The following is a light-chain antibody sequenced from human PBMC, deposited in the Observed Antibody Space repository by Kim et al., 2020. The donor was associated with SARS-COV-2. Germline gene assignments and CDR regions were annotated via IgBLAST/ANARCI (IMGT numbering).Light chain of an antibody. V-gene: IGKV3-11*01. Sequence: PGERATLSCRATQTVSTYLAWYQQKPGQAPRLLIYDASNRGTGIPARFSGSGSDTDFTLTISRLEPEDFAVYYCLQRSGWPPEYTFGQGTKLEIK. CDR2: DAS. CDR1: QTVSTY. CDR3: LQRSGWPPEYT. J-gene: IGKJ2*01.